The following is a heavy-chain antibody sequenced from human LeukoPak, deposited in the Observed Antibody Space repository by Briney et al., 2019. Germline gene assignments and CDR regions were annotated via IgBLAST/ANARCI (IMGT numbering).Heavy chain of an antibody. D-gene: IGHD1-1*01. CDR1: GFTVSSNY. J-gene: IGHJ3*02. CDR2: IYSGGST. V-gene: IGHV3-53*05. Sequence: GGSLRLSCAASGFTVSSNYMSWVRQAPGKGLEWVSVIYSGGSTYYADSVKGRFTISRDNSKNTLYLQMNSLRAEDTAVYYCAKDLDPLAFDIWGQGTMVTVSS. CDR3: AKDLDPLAFDI.